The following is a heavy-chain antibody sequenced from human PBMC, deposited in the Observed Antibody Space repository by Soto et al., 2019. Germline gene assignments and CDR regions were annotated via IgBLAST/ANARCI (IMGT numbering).Heavy chain of an antibody. CDR1: GYTFTSYG. D-gene: IGHD3-22*01. Sequence: ASVKVSCKASGYTFTSYGISWVRQAPGQGLEWMGWISAYNGNTNYAQKLQGRVTMTTDTSTSTAYVELRSLRSDDTAVYYCARDGDSSGYYYEDAFDIWGQGTMVTVSS. V-gene: IGHV1-18*04. CDR2: ISAYNGNT. CDR3: ARDGDSSGYYYEDAFDI. J-gene: IGHJ3*02.